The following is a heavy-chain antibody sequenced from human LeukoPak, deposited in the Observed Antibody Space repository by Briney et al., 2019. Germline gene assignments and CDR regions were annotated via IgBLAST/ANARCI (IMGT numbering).Heavy chain of an antibody. CDR3: AKDSDELVAAAYNWFDP. D-gene: IGHD6-13*01. CDR1: GFTFSSYA. CDR2: ISYDGSNK. V-gene: IGHV3-30*04. Sequence: PGGSPRLSCAASGFTFSSYAMHWVRQAPGKGLEWVAVISYDGSNKYYADSVKGRFTISRDSSKNTLYLQMNSLRVEDTAVYYCAKDSDELVAAAYNWFDPWGQGTLVTVSS. J-gene: IGHJ5*02.